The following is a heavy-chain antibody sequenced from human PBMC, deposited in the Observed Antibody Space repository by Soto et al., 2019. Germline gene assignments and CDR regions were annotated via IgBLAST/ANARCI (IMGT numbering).Heavy chain of an antibody. D-gene: IGHD1-20*01. CDR2: INPNSGGT. J-gene: IGHJ3*02. CDR3: ARDGPDPYNWTAGGLDDFDI. Sequence: ASVKVSCKASGYTFTGYYMHWVRQAPGQGLEWMGWINPNSGGTNYAQKFQGRVTMTRDTSTSTAYMELSRLRSDDTAVYYCARDGPDPYNWTAGGLDDFDIWGQGTLVTVSS. CDR1: GYTFTGYY. V-gene: IGHV1-2*02.